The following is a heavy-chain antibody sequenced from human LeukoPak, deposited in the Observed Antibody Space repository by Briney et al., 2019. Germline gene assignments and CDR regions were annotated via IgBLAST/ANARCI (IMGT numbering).Heavy chain of an antibody. CDR3: ARDGLQQLVAAGWFDP. CDR1: GYTFIGYY. Sequence: ASVKVSCKASGYTFIGYYMHWVRQAPGQGLEWMGWINPNSGGTNYAQKFQGRVTMTRDTSISTAYMELSSLRSEDTAVYYCARDGLQQLVAAGWFDPWGQGTLVTVSS. J-gene: IGHJ5*02. V-gene: IGHV1-2*02. D-gene: IGHD6-13*01. CDR2: INPNSGGT.